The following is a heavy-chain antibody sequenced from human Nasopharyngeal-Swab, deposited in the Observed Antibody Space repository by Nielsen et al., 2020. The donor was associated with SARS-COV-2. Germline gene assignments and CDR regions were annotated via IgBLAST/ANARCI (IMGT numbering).Heavy chain of an antibody. Sequence: GASLKISCAASGFTFSSYSMNWVRQAPGKGLEWVSSISSSSSYIYYADSVKGRFTISRDNAKNSLYLQMNSLRAEDTALYYCARVAGSGWSDYWGQGTPVTVSS. V-gene: IGHV3-21*01. CDR2: ISSSSSYI. CDR3: ARVAGSGWSDY. D-gene: IGHD6-19*01. CDR1: GFTFSSYS. J-gene: IGHJ4*02.